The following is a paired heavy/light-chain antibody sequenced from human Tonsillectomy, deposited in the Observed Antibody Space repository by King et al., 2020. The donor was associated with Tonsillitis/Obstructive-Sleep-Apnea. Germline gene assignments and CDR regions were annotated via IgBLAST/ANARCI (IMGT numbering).Light chain of an antibody. CDR2: AAS. Sequence: DIQMTQSPSSLSASVGDRVTITCRASQGISYYLAWFQQKPGKAPKSLIYAASSLQSGVPSKFSGSGSGTDFTLTISSLQPEDFATYYCQQYNSYPYTFGQGTKLEIK. CDR1: QGISYY. CDR3: QQYNSYPYT. J-gene: IGKJ2*01. V-gene: IGKV1-16*02.
Heavy chain of an antibody. J-gene: IGHJ6*03. Sequence: EVQLVESGGGLVQPGGSLRLSCAASGFTFSSHAMTWVRQAPGKGLEWVSAISGSGSSTYYADSVKGRFTVSRDNSKNTLYLQMNSLRAEDTAVYYCAKDHGFWSGYIYMDVWGKGTTVTVSS. CDR2: ISGSGSST. V-gene: IGHV3-23*04. CDR1: GFTFSSHA. CDR3: AKDHGFWSGYIYMDV. D-gene: IGHD3-3*01.